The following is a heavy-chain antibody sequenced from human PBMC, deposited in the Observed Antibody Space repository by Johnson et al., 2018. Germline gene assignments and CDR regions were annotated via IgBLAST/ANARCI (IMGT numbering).Heavy chain of an antibody. Sequence: VQLVESGGGVVRPGGSLRLSCAASGFTFGDYVMHWVRQVPGKGLEWVSGISWDSGNIGYGDSVNGRFTISRDNAKNSLYLQMNSLRAEDTALYYCAKDEGGSNAGYFQHWGQGTLVIVSS. CDR2: ISWDSGNI. V-gene: IGHV3-9*01. D-gene: IGHD2-8*01. J-gene: IGHJ1*01. CDR3: AKDEGGSNAGYFQH. CDR1: GFTFGDYV.